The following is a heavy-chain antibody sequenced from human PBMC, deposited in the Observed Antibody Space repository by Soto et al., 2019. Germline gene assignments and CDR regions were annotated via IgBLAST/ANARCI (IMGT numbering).Heavy chain of an antibody. CDR2: VKQDGSEK. CDR1: GFTFTNYW. Sequence: GESLKISCAASGFTFTNYWMTWVRQAPGKGLEWVANVKQDGSEKYYVDSVKGRFTISRDNAKNSVYLQMGSLRAEDTAVYYCAGGLWNIHFWGQGALVTVSS. CDR3: AGGLWNIHF. V-gene: IGHV3-7*05. D-gene: IGHD3-10*01. J-gene: IGHJ4*02.